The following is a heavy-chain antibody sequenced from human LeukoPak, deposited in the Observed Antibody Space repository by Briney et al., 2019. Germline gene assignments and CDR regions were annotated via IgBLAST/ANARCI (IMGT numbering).Heavy chain of an antibody. D-gene: IGHD3-10*01. CDR3: ARDVRIVTMVRGVIIPAFYYGMDV. CDR2: IYSGGST. J-gene: IGHJ6*02. V-gene: IGHV3-66*01. Sequence: GGSLRLSCAASGFTVSSNYMSWVRQAAGKGLESVSVIYSGGSTYYADSVKGRFTISRDNSKNTLYLQMNSLRAEDTAVYYCARDVRIVTMVRGVIIPAFYYGMDVWGQGTTVTVSS. CDR1: GFTVSSNY.